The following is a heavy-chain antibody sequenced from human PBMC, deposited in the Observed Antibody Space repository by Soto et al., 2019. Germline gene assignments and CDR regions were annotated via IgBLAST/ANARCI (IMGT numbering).Heavy chain of an antibody. CDR2: IYYRGAT. CDR1: GGCVSSGADY. D-gene: IGHD2-8*02. V-gene: IGHV4-31*03. Sequence: TLSLPCTVSGGCVSSGADYWTGIRQHPGKGLEWIGFIYYRGATYYRPSLGGRISISSDATKNQFSLKLNSVTAADTAVYYCARDPDGLVAFDVWGPGTLVTVSS. J-gene: IGHJ4*02. CDR3: ARDPDGLVAFDV.